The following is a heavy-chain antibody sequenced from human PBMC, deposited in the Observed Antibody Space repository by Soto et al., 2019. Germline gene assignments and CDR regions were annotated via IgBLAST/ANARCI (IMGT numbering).Heavy chain of an antibody. V-gene: IGHV1-18*04. CDR1: AYPFTNYG. CDR3: ERVYVLRFWEWLI. CDR2: ITSYNGNT. D-gene: IGHD3-3*01. J-gene: IGHJ1*01. Sequence: XSGKVSTAASAYPFTNYGISWVRQAPGKWLWPMVSITSYNGNTNSAQSLQRRVTRTTGTSPSTAYMDLRSLRSDDTAVYYCERVYVLRFWEWLIWGQVTLVTFSS.